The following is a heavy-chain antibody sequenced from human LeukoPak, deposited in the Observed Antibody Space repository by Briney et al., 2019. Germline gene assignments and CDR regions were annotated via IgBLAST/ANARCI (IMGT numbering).Heavy chain of an antibody. J-gene: IGHJ4*02. V-gene: IGHV3-21*01. CDR1: GFTFSGYS. Sequence: GGSLRLSCAASGFTFSGYSMNWVRQAPGKGLEWVSSIDSSSNYIYYADSLKGRFIISRDNAKNSLFLQINNLRAEDTAVYYCTKDDGNNYGCLDYWGQGTLVTVSS. CDR2: IDSSSNYI. D-gene: IGHD5-18*01. CDR3: TKDDGNNYGCLDY.